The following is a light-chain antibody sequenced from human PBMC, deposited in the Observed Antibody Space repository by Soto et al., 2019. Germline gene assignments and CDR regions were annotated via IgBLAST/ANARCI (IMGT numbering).Light chain of an antibody. J-gene: IGLJ1*01. CDR1: SSDVGGYNY. CDR2: DVS. V-gene: IGLV2-11*01. CDR3: CSYAGIYTYV. Sequence: QSALTQPRSVSGSPGQSVTISCTGTSSDVGGYNYVSWYQQHPGKAPKLMIYDVSKRPSGVPDRFSGSKSGNTASLTISGLQAEDEADYYCCSYAGIYTYVFGTGTKVPVL.